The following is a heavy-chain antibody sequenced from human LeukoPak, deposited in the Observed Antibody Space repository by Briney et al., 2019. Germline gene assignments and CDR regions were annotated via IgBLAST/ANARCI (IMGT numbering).Heavy chain of an antibody. CDR3: ARGGGYGYFDY. CDR1: GFTFSSYE. J-gene: IGHJ4*02. V-gene: IGHV3-48*03. CDR2: ISSSGSTI. Sequence: GGSLRLSCAASGFTFSSYEMNWVRQAPGKGLEWVSYISSSGSTIYYADSVKGRFTISRDNAKNSLYLQMNSLRAEDTAVYYCARGGGYGYFDYWGQGTLVTVSS. D-gene: IGHD5-18*01.